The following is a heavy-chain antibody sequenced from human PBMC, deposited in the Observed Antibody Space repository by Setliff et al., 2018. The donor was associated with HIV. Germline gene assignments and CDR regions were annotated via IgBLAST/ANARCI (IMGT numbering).Heavy chain of an antibody. J-gene: IGHJ4*02. Sequence: ASVKVSCKASGYSFTSYYVNWVRQAPGQGLEWMGRINPKSGATNLAQKFQGRVTLTRDTSVTTVYMELTSLRSDDTAVYYCARKDGVGYCDSNSCYGIGPIDFWGQGSLVTVPQ. V-gene: IGHV1-2*06. CDR1: GYSFTSYY. CDR3: ARKDGVGYCDSNSCYGIGPIDF. CDR2: INPKSGAT. D-gene: IGHD2-2*01.